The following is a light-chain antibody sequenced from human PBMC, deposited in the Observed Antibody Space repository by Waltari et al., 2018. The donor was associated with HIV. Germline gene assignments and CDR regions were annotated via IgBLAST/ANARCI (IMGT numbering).Light chain of an antibody. CDR3: YSLDHSGNHGV. CDR2: EDS. J-gene: IGLJ3*02. CDR1: ALPKKY. Sequence: SYELTQPPSVSVSPGQTARITCSGDALPKKYAYWFQQKSGQAPVVVIHEDSKRPSGIPERFSGSSSGTVATLTISGAQAEDEAVYHCYSLDHSGNHGVFGGGTTLTVL. V-gene: IGLV3-10*01.